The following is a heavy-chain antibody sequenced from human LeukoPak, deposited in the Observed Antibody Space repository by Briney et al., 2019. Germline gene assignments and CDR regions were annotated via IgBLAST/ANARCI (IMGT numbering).Heavy chain of an antibody. Sequence: KPSETLSLTCTVSGGSISCSSYYWGWIRQPPGKGLEWIGSIYYSGSTYYNPSLKSRVTISVDTSKNQFSLKLSSVTAADTAVYYCASWYSSGWYFDYWGQGTLVTVSS. CDR2: IYYSGST. V-gene: IGHV4-39*01. CDR3: ASWYSSGWYFDY. D-gene: IGHD6-19*01. J-gene: IGHJ4*02. CDR1: GGSISCSSYY.